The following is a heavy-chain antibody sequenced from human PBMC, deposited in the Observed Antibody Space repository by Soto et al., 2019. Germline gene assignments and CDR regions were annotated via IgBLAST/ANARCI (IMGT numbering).Heavy chain of an antibody. D-gene: IGHD6-25*01. Sequence: QVQLVQSGAEVKKPGASVKVSCKASGYTLTNFYIHWVRQAPGQGLEWMGIINPNGGSTNYAHNFHGRVTITRDTSTSTVYMHLSSLRSEDTAVYYCARGLGSGDYWGRGTLVTVSS. CDR2: INPNGGST. V-gene: IGHV1-46*03. J-gene: IGHJ4*02. CDR3: ARGLGSGDY. CDR1: GYTLTNFY.